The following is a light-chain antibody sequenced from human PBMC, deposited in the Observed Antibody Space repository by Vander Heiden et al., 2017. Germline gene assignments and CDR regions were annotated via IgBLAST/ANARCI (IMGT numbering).Light chain of an antibody. CDR3: QQYDNLGLT. V-gene: IGKV1-33*01. J-gene: IGKJ4*01. CDR1: QDISNY. Sequence: DIQMTQSPSSLSASVGDRVTITCQASQDISNYLNWYQQKPGKAPKLLIYDASNLETGVPSRCSGSGSGTDFTFTISSVQPEDIATYYCQQYDNLGLTFGGGTKVEIK. CDR2: DAS.